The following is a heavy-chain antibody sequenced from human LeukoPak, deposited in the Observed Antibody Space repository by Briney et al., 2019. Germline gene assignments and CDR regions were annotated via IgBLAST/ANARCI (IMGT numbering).Heavy chain of an antibody. CDR2: IYYTGST. CDR1: GGSISRSNYY. Sequence: SETLSLTCTVSGGSISRSNYYWGWIRQSPGKGLEWIGSIYYTGSTYYNPSLKSRVTISVDTSKNQFSLKLSSVTAADTAVYYCARLFGADILTGHFDYWGQGTLVTVSS. CDR3: ARLFGADILTGHFDY. J-gene: IGHJ4*02. D-gene: IGHD3-9*01. V-gene: IGHV4-39*01.